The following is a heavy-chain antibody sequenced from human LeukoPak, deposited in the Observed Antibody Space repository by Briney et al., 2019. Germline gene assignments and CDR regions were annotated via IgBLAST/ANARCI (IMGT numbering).Heavy chain of an antibody. D-gene: IGHD6-6*01. CDR3: ARAERPYSMDV. CDR2: IYHSGST. V-gene: IGHV4-38-2*02. Sequence: SETLSLTCTVSGYSISSGYYWGWIRQPPGKGLEWIGSIYHSGSTYYNPSLKSRVTISVDTSKNQFSLKLSSVTAADTAVYYCARAERPYSMDVWGKGTTVTVSS. J-gene: IGHJ6*03. CDR1: GYSISSGYY.